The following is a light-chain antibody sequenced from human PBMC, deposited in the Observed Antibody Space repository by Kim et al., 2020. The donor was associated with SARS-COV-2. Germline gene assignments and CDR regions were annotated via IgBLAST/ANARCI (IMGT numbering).Light chain of an antibody. CDR2: GKY. CDR1: SLRNYY. CDR3: NSRESGVNHVM. V-gene: IGLV3-19*01. J-gene: IGLJ3*02. Sequence: SSELTQDPAVSVALGQTVRLTCQGDSLRNYYATWYQQKPGQAPVLVLYGKYNRPSGIPARFSGSYSGNTASLTITGAQAGDEAVYYCNSRESGVNHVMFGGGTQLSVL.